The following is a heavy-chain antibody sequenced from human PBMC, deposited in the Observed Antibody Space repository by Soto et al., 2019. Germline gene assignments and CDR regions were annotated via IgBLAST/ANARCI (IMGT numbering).Heavy chain of an antibody. D-gene: IGHD2-15*01. CDR2: IWNDGRNK. CDR3: ARDGYCSGGSCYSVLVFDY. V-gene: IGHV3-33*01. Sequence: PGGSQRLSCAASGFTFSSYGMHWVRQAPCTGLEWVAGIWNDGRNKYYADSVKVRFTISRDNSKNTLYLQMNSLRAEDTSVYYCARDGYCSGGSCYSVLVFDYWGQGT. J-gene: IGHJ4*02. CDR1: GFTFSSYG.